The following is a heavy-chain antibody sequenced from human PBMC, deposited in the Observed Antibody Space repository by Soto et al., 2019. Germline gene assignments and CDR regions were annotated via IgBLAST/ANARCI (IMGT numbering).Heavy chain of an antibody. J-gene: IGHJ4*02. CDR1: GYTFTSYG. V-gene: IGHV1-18*01. CDR2: ISAYNGNT. D-gene: IGHD3-9*01. CDR3: ARGSQDLSKLRYFDWSDTSAFDY. Sequence: GASVKVSCKASGYTFTSYGISWVRQAPGQGLEWMGWISAYNGNTNYAQKLQGRVTMTTDTSTSTAYMELRSLRSDDTAVYYCARGSQDLSKLRYFDWSDTSAFDYWGQGTLVTVSS.